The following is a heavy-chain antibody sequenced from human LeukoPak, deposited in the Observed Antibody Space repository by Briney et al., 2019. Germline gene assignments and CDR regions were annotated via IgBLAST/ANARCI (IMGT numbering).Heavy chain of an antibody. CDR3: AKYYDILTGYYRLPYFDY. J-gene: IGHJ4*02. D-gene: IGHD3-9*01. CDR2: INPNSGGT. Sequence: ASVKVSCKASGYTFTGYYMHWVRQAPGQGLEWMGRINPNSGGTNYAQKFQGRVTMTRDTSISTAYMELSRLRSDDTAVYYCAKYYDILTGYYRLPYFDYWGQGTLVTVSS. V-gene: IGHV1-2*06. CDR1: GYTFTGYY.